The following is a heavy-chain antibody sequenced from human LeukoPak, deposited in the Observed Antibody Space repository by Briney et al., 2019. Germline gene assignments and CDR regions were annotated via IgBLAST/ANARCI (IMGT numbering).Heavy chain of an antibody. CDR2: INWNSGSI. V-gene: IGHV3-9*01. D-gene: IGHD3-3*01. Sequence: GGSLRLSCAASGFTFDDYAMHWVRQAPGKGLEWVSGINWNSGSIAYADSVKGRFTVSRDNAKNSLYLQMNSLRAEDTAVYYCARGHGGDFWSGYYYYYYYYMDVWGKGTTVTVSS. CDR3: ARGHGGDFWSGYYYYYYYYMDV. J-gene: IGHJ6*03. CDR1: GFTFDDYA.